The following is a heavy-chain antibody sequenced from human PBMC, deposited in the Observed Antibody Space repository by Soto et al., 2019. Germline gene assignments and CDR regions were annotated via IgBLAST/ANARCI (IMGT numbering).Heavy chain of an antibody. CDR2: IYYSGST. Sequence: SETLSLTCTGSGGSISSYYWSWIRQPPGKGLEWIGYIYYSGSTNYNPSLKSRVTISVDTSKNQFSLKRSSVTAADTAVYYCARTVNGDYSDSFDPSGQGTLVTVSS. J-gene: IGHJ5*02. CDR3: ARTVNGDYSDSFDP. D-gene: IGHD4-17*01. V-gene: IGHV4-59*01. CDR1: GGSISSYY.